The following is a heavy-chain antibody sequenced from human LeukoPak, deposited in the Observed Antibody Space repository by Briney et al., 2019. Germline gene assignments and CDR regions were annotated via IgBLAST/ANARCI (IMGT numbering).Heavy chain of an antibody. J-gene: IGHJ5*02. Sequence: SETLSLTCTVSGGSISSYYWSWIRQPPGKGLEWIGEINHSGSTNYDPSLKSRVTISVDTSKNQFSLKLSSVTAADTAVYYCARGGIGYCSSTSCRRWFDPWGQGTLVTVSS. CDR3: ARGGIGYCSSTSCRRWFDP. D-gene: IGHD2-2*01. CDR2: INHSGST. V-gene: IGHV4-34*01. CDR1: GGSISSYY.